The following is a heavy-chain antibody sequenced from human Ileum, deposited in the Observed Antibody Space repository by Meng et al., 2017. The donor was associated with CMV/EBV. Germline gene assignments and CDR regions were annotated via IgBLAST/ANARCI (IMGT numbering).Heavy chain of an antibody. CDR3: ARASGPAAKYGMDV. CDR2: ISGYNANT. Sequence: ASVKVSCKASGYAFTNYNISWVRQAPGQGLEWMGWISGYNANTAYAQSFQGRVTMSTDTSTSTVYMDLRSLRSNDTAVYYCARASGPAAKYGMDVWGQGTTVTVSS. J-gene: IGHJ6*02. CDR1: GYAFTNYN. V-gene: IGHV1-18*01.